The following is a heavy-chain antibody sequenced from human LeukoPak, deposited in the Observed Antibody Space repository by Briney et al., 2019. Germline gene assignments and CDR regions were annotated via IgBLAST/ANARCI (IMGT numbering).Heavy chain of an antibody. CDR2: IIPIFGIA. CDR1: GGTFSSYA. CDR3: ARETDYDDHGGCAFDI. J-gene: IGHJ3*02. D-gene: IGHD4-17*01. V-gene: IGHV1-69*04. Sequence: ASVKVSCKASGGTFSSYAISWVRQAPGQGLEWMGRIIPIFGIANYAQKFQGRVTITADKSTSTAYMELSSLRSEDTAVYYCARETDYDDHGGCAFDIWGQGTMVTVSS.